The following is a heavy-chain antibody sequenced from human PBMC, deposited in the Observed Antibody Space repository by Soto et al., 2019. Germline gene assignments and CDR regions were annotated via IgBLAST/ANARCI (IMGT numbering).Heavy chain of an antibody. V-gene: IGHV1-18*01. CDR1: GYTFTSYG. CDR2: VNAYNGNT. CDR3: ARDSGYGDYEAFVDV. D-gene: IGHD4-17*01. J-gene: IGHJ6*02. Sequence: ASVKVSCKASGYTFTSYGISWVRQAPGQGLEWMGWVNAYNGNTNYAQKFQGRVTMTTDTSTSTAYMELRSLRSDDTAVYYCARDSGYGDYEAFVDVWGQGTTVTVSS.